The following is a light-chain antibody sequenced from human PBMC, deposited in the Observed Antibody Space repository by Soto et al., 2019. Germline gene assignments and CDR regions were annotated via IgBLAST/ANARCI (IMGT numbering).Light chain of an antibody. Sequence: EIVLTQSPGTLSLSPGERATLSCRASQSVSSSYLAWYQQKPGQAPRLLIYGASSRATGIPDRFSGSGSGTDFTLTISRLEADDFEVYYCQQYGTSPRFTFVPGTKVDIK. CDR2: GAS. CDR1: QSVSSSY. V-gene: IGKV3-20*01. CDR3: QQYGTSPRFT. J-gene: IGKJ3*01.